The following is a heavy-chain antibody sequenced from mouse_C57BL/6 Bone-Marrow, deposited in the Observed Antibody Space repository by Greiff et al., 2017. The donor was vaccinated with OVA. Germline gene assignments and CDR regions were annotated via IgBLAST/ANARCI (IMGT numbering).Heavy chain of an antibody. CDR1: GFTFSSYG. V-gene: IGHV5-6*01. D-gene: IGHD1-1*01. CDR2: ISSGGSYT. J-gene: IGHJ2*01. Sequence: EVQVVESGGDLVKPGGSLKLSCAASGFTFSSYGMSWVRQTPDKRLEWVATISSGGSYTYYPDSVKGRFTISRDNAKNTLYLQMSSLKSEDTAMYYCARSLIYYYGSRNYWGQGTTLTVSS. CDR3: ARSLIYYYGSRNY.